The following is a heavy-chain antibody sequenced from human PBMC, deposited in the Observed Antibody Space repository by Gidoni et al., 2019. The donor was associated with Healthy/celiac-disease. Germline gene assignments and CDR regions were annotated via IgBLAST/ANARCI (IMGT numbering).Heavy chain of an antibody. CDR1: GFTFDDYA. J-gene: IGHJ4*02. CDR3: AKAVQYSYVRGGQYYFDY. V-gene: IGHV3-9*01. Sequence: EVQLVESGGGLVQPGRSLRLACAASGFTFDDYAMHWVRQAPGKGLEWVSGISWNSGSIGYADSVKGRFTISRDNAKNSLYLQMNSLRAEDTALYYCAKAVQYSYVRGGQYYFDYWGQGTLVTVSS. CDR2: ISWNSGSI. D-gene: IGHD5-18*01.